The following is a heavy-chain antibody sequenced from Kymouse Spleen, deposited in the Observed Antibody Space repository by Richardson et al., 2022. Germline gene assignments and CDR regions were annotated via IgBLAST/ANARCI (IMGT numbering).Heavy chain of an antibody. CDR1: GFTFSSYG. J-gene: IGHJ6*02. D-gene: IGHD3-10*01. CDR3: AKDRVTMVRGVIIGYYYYGMDV. CDR2: ISYDGSNK. Sequence: QVQLVESGGGVVQPGRSLRLSCAASGFTFSSYGMHWVRQAPGKGLEWVAVISYDGSNKYYADSVKGRFTISRDNSKNTLYLQMNSLRAEDTAVYYCAKDRVTMVRGVIIGYYYYGMDVWGQGTTVTVSS. V-gene: IGHV3-30*18.